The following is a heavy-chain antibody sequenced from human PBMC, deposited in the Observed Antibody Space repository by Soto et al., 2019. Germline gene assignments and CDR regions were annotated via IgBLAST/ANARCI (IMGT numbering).Heavy chain of an antibody. V-gene: IGHV4-4*02. D-gene: IGHD3-22*01. J-gene: IGHJ6*02. CDR2: IHHSGST. CDR1: AGSISSRNW. Sequence: PSETLSLTCAVSAGSISSRNWWTWVRQSPGKGLEWIGEIHHSGSTNYNPSLKSRVTISVDNSKNQFSLKLTSVTAADTAVYYFVRTPYHDSSGYYGMEVCGQGTTV. CDR3: VRTPYHDSSGYYGMEV.